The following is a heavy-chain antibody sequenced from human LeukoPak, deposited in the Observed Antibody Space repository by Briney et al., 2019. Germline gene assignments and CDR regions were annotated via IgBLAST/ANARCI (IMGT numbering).Heavy chain of an antibody. CDR2: IYYSGST. CDR1: GGSISSSSYY. V-gene: IGHV4-39*01. D-gene: IGHD3-10*01. CDR3: ATLTGAPFDY. Sequence: PSETLSLTCTVSGGSISSSSYYWGLIRQPPGKGLEWIGSIYYSGSTYYNPSLKSRVTISVDTSKNQFSLKLSSVTAADTAVYYCATLTGAPFDYWGQGTLVTVSS. J-gene: IGHJ4*02.